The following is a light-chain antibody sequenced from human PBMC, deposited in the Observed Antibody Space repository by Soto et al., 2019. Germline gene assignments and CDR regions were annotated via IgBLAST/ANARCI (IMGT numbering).Light chain of an antibody. CDR2: EVT. CDR3: PSYAGSNPPYV. Sequence: QSALTQPPSASGSPGQSVTISCTGTSSDVGGYNYVSWYQQHPGKAPKLMIFEVTKRPSGVPDRFSGSKSGNTASLTVSGLQAEDEADYYCPSYAGSNPPYVFGTGTKLTVL. V-gene: IGLV2-8*01. J-gene: IGLJ1*01. CDR1: SSDVGGYNY.